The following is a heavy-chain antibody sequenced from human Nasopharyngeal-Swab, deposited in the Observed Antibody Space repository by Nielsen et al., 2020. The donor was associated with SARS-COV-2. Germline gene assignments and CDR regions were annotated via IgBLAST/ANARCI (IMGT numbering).Heavy chain of an antibody. D-gene: IGHD3-16*02. Sequence: WIRQPPGKALEWLALIYWDDDKRYSPSLKSRLTITKDTSKNQVVLTMTNMDPVDTATYYCARGWLCLGELSLSWFDPWGQGTLVTVSS. V-gene: IGHV2-5*02. CDR3: ARGWLCLGELSLSWFDP. J-gene: IGHJ5*02. CDR2: IYWDDDK.